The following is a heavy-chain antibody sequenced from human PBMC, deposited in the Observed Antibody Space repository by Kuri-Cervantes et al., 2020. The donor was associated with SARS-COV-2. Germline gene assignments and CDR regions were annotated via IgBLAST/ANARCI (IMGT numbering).Heavy chain of an antibody. D-gene: IGHD2/OR15-2a*01. Sequence: GESLKISCAASEFTFSKYAVHWLRQAPGKGLEWVAIISFDGIDKYYGDSIKCQFTISRDNSKNTLYLQMNSLRAEDTTVYYCAKEISTTGHRYFYGMDVWVQWTTVTVSS. CDR1: EFTFSKYA. V-gene: IGHV3-30*18. CDR3: AKEISTTGHRYFYGMDV. CDR2: ISFDGIDK. J-gene: IGHJ6*02.